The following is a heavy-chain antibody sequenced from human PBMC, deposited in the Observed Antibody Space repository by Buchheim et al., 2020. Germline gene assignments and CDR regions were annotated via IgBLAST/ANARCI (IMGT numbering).Heavy chain of an antibody. J-gene: IGHJ6*02. V-gene: IGHV3-30*18. Sequence: QVQLVESGGGVVQPGRSLRLSCAASGFTFSSYGMHWVRQAPGKGLEWVAVISYDGSNKYYADSVKGRFTISRDNSKNTLHLQMNSLRAEDTAVYYCAKHLRYSSPNYYYYGMDVWGQGTT. D-gene: IGHD6-13*01. CDR1: GFTFSSYG. CDR2: ISYDGSNK. CDR3: AKHLRYSSPNYYYYGMDV.